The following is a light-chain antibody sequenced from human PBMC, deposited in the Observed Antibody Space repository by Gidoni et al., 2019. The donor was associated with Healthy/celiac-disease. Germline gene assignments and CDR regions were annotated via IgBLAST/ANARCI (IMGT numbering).Light chain of an antibody. Sequence: DSEMTQSPSSLSASVGDRVTITCRASQSISSYLNWYQQKPGKAPKLLIYAASSLPSGVPSRFSGSGSGTDFTLTISSLQPEDFATYYCQQSYSTSIAFGQGTRLEIK. CDR3: QQSYSTSIA. V-gene: IGKV1-39*01. J-gene: IGKJ5*01. CDR1: QSISSY. CDR2: AAS.